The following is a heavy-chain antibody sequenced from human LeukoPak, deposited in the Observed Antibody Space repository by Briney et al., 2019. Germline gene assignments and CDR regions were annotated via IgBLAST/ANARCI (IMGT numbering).Heavy chain of an antibody. D-gene: IGHD4-23*01. V-gene: IGHV3-53*01. CDR1: GLTVSSNY. CDR2: IYSGGST. CDR3: ARVEMYGGNSVDY. Sequence: GGSLRLSCAASGLTVSSNYMTWVRQAPGKGLEWVSLIYSGGSTLYADSVKGRFNISGDYSKNTLYLQMNSLRAEDTAVYYCARVEMYGGNSVDYWGQGTPVTVSS. J-gene: IGHJ4*02.